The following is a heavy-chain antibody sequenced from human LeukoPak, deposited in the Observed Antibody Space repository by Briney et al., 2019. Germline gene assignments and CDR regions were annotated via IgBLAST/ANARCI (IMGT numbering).Heavy chain of an antibody. CDR2: IYYSGST. D-gene: IGHD5-12*01. Sequence: SETLSLTCAVYGGSFSGYYWSWIRQPPGKGLEWIGYIYYSGSTNYSPSLKSRVTISVDTSKNQFSLKLSSVTAADTAVYYCARVSGYDWESFYDYWGQGTLVTVSS. J-gene: IGHJ4*02. CDR1: GGSFSGYY. CDR3: ARVSGYDWESFYDY. V-gene: IGHV4-59*01.